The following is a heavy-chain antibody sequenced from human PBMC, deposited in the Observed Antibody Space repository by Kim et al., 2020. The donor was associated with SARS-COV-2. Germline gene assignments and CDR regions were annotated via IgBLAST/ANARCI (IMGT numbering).Heavy chain of an antibody. CDR1: GFTFSGSA. Sequence: GGSLRLSCAASGFTFSGSAMHWVRQASGKGLEWVGRIRSKANSYATTYAASVKGRFTISRDDSKTTAYLQMNSLKPKETAGIYCICVPEPTLAFWETFD. J-gene: IGHJ3*01. D-gene: IGHD3-3*02. V-gene: IGHV3-73*01. CDR2: IRSKANSYAT. CDR3: ICVPEPTLAFWETFD.